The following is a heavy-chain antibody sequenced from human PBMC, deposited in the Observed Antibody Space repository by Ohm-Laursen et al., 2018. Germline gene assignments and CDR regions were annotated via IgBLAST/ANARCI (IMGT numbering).Heavy chain of an antibody. Sequence: TLSLTCTVSGGSISSYYWSWIRQPPGKGLEWIGHFYHSGGTNNNPSFKSRVTISIDTSKNQVSLTMNSVTAADTAVYYCASSQSSSWYHAFDVWGQGTMVTVSS. CDR3: ASSQSSSWYHAFDV. D-gene: IGHD6-13*01. CDR2: FYHSGGT. CDR1: GGSISSYY. V-gene: IGHV4-4*08. J-gene: IGHJ3*01.